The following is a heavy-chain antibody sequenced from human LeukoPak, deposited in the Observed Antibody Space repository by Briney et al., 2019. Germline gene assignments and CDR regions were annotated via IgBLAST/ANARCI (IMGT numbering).Heavy chain of an antibody. D-gene: IGHD6-13*01. Sequence: ASVKVSCKTYGYTFTSHGINWVRQATGQGLEWMGWMNPNSGNTGYAQKFQGRVTMTRNTSISTAYMELSSLRSEDTAVYYCVKAAADNYYYYGMDVWGQGTTVTVSS. V-gene: IGHV1-8*02. CDR3: VKAAADNYYYYGMDV. J-gene: IGHJ6*02. CDR1: GYTFTSHG. CDR2: MNPNSGNT.